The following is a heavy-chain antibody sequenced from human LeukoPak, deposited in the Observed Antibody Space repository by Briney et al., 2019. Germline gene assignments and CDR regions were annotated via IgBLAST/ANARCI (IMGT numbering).Heavy chain of an antibody. V-gene: IGHV1-46*01. CDR1: GYTFTSYY. CDR2: INPSGGST. J-gene: IGHJ4*02. Sequence: ASVKVSCKASGYTFTSYYMHWVRQAPGQGLEWMGVINPSGGSTNYAQTFQGRVTITRDTSTSTVYMELSSLRSEDTAVYYCARGDSSIWYGPLFNYWGQGTLPTVSS. D-gene: IGHD6-13*01. CDR3: ARGDSSIWYGPLFNY.